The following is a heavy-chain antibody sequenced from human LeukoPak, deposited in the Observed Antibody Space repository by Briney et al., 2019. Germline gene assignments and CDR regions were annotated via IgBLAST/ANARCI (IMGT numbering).Heavy chain of an antibody. J-gene: IGHJ4*02. V-gene: IGHV4-34*01. CDR3: ARGGGNYDFWSGPIDY. CDR1: GGSFSGYY. Sequence: PSETLSLTCAVHGGSFSGYYWSWIRQPPGKGLEWIGEINHSGSTYYNPSLKSRVTISVDRSKNQFSLKLSSVTAADTAVYYCARGGGNYDFWSGPIDYWGQGTLVTVSS. CDR2: INHSGST. D-gene: IGHD3-3*01.